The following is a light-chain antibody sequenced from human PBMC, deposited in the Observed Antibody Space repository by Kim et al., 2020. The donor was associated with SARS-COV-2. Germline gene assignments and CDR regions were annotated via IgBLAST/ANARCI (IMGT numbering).Light chain of an antibody. CDR3: QQFNNYPIT. Sequence: ASVGDRVTITCQASQDISNYLNWYQQKPGKPPKLLIYDASSLESGVPSRFSGSGSGTVFTLTISSLQPEDFATYYCQQFNNYPITFGQGTRLEIK. CDR2: DAS. J-gene: IGKJ5*01. CDR1: QDISNY. V-gene: IGKV1D-13*01.